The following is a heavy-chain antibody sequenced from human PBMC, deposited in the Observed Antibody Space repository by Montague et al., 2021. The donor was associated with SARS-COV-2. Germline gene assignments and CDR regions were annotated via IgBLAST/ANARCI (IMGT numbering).Heavy chain of an antibody. D-gene: IGHD3-16*01. CDR1: GGSISSSTYY. J-gene: IGHJ6*02. CDR3: ARTSKLRESSSGNYYYHAMDV. CDR2: LYNGGTT. Sequence: SETLSLTCNVSGGSISSSTYYWGWIRQPPGKGLEWIGNLYNGGTTYYSPPLKSRVTISVDTPKNHFSLNMASVTAADTAVYYCARTSKLRESSSGNYYYHAMDVWGQGTTVTVPS. V-gene: IGHV4-39*02.